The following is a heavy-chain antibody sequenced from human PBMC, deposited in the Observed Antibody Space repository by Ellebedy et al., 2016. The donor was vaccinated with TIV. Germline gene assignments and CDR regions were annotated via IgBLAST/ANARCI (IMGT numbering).Heavy chain of an antibody. D-gene: IGHD2-8*01. CDR1: GLTFSGDW. J-gene: IGHJ4*02. V-gene: IGHV3-7*01. Sequence: GESLKISXAASGLTFSGDWMTWMRQAPGKGLEWVANINGDGRAIQYADSVEGRFTISRDNAKKSLFLQMNSLRVEDTAMYYCSRNLGHYMLSDWGQGSLVTVPS. CDR3: SRNLGHYMLSD. CDR2: INGDGRAI.